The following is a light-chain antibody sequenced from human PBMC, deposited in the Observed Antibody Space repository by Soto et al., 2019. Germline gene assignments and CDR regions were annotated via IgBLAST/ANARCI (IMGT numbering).Light chain of an antibody. CDR3: QQLHGYPIT. Sequence: DIRMNLSPSAVSASVEDRVTITCRASQDITNYLAWYQQRSGKAPKLLIYAASSLQSGVPSRFSGSGSGTDFTLTISGLQPEDFATYYCQQLHGYPITFGQGTRLEIK. J-gene: IGKJ5*01. CDR2: AAS. V-gene: IGKV1-16*01. CDR1: QDITNY.